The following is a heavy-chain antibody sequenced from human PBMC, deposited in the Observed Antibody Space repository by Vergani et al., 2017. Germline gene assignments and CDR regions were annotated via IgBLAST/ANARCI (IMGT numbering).Heavy chain of an antibody. CDR3: ARLSYDTTPYLQGGYDC. CDR2: IKSKTDGGTT. CDR1: GFTFSNAW. D-gene: IGHD3-22*01. V-gene: IGHV3-15*01. Sequence: EVQLVESGGGLVKPGGSLRLSCAASGFTFSNAWMSWVRQAPGKGLEWVGRIKSKTDGGTTDYAAPVKGRFTISRDDSKNTLYLQMNSLKTEDTAVYYWARLSYDTTPYLQGGYDCWGQGTLVSVSS. J-gene: IGHJ4*02.